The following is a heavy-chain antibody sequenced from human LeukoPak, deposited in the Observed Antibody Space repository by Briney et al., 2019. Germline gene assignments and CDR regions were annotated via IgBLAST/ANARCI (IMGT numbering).Heavy chain of an antibody. J-gene: IGHJ4*02. CDR1: GFTFSRFA. Sequence: GGSLRLSCAASGFTFSRFAMTWFRQAPGKGLEWVSSVSGSGNTKNYANSVTGRFTISRDNSKNTLYLQMNSLRGDDTAVYSCAYWAGTAGSAEWNGPLDYWGQGTLVTVSS. CDR3: AYWAGTAGSAEWNGPLDY. D-gene: IGHD1-1*01. CDR2: VSGSGNTK. V-gene: IGHV3-23*01.